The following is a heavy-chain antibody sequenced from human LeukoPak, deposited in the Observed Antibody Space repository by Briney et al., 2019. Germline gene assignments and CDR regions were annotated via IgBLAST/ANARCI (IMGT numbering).Heavy chain of an antibody. CDR1: GGSISSGSYY. CDR3: ARDDPTAEGWFDP. V-gene: IGHV4-61*02. CDR2: IYTSGST. Sequence: SETLSLTCTVSGGSISSGSYYWSWIRQPAGKGLEWIGRIYTSGSTNYNPSLKSRVTISVDTPKNQFSLKLSSVTAADTAVYYCARDDPTAEGWFDPWGQGTLVTVSS. J-gene: IGHJ5*02.